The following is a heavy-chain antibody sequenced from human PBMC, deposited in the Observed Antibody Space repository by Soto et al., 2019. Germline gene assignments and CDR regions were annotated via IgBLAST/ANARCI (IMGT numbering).Heavy chain of an antibody. CDR1: GFTFSTYT. Sequence: GGSLRLSCAASGFTFSTYTMNWVRQAPGKGLEWVSSISSGSTYIYYAASVKGRFTISRDNAKNSLYLQMNSLRAEDTAFYYRARSVEGYFDYWGQETLVTVSS. V-gene: IGHV3-21*01. CDR3: ARSVEGYFDY. CDR2: ISSGSTYI. J-gene: IGHJ4*02. D-gene: IGHD6-19*01.